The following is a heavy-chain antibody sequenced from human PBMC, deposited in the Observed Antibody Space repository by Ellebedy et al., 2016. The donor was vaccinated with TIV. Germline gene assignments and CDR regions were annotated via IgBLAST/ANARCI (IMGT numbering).Heavy chain of an antibody. Sequence: ASVKVSXXASGYTFTGYYMHWVRQAPGQGLEWMGWINPNSGGTNYAQKFQGRVTITADESTSTAYMELSSLRSEDTAVYYCARVGSPYYYYGMDVWGQGTTVTVSS. CDR1: GYTFTGYY. V-gene: IGHV1-2*02. CDR2: INPNSGGT. D-gene: IGHD2-15*01. J-gene: IGHJ6*02. CDR3: ARVGSPYYYYGMDV.